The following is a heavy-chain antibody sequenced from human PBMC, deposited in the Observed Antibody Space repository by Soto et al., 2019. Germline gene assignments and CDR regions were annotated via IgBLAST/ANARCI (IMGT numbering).Heavy chain of an antibody. CDR1: GFTFSSYS. J-gene: IGHJ4*02. D-gene: IGHD5-12*01. V-gene: IGHV3-21*01. CDR2: ISSSSSYI. Sequence: EVQLVESGGGLVKPGGSLRLSCAASGFTFSSYSMNWVRQAPGKGLEWVSSISSSSSYIYYADSVKGRFTIARDNAKNSLYLQMNSLRAEDTAVYYCARGGEMATIKKDFDYWGQGTLATVSS. CDR3: ARGGEMATIKKDFDY.